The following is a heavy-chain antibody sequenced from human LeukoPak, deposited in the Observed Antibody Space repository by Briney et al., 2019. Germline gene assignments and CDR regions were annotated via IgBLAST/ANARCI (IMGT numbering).Heavy chain of an antibody. CDR3: ARGLGYCSDGGCSPTDLDY. V-gene: IGHV4-30-2*01. CDR2: IYHSGST. Sequence: SETLSLTCAVSGGSISSGGYSWRWIRQPPGKGLEWIGYIYHSGSTYYNPSLKSRVTISVDTSKNQISLKLSSVTAADTAVYYCARGLGYCSDGGCSPTDLDYWGQGTPVTVSS. J-gene: IGHJ4*02. CDR1: GGSISSGGYS. D-gene: IGHD2-15*01.